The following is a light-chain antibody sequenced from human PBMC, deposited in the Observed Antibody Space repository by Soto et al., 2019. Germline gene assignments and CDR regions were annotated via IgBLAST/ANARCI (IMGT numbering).Light chain of an antibody. J-gene: IGKJ2*01. Sequence: EIVMTQSPATLSVSPGERATLSCRASQSVNSNLAWYQQTPGQAPRLLIYGASTRVAGIPARFSGSGSGTEFSLPISSLQSEDFAVYFCQQYNNRPPDTFGQGTKLEIK. CDR2: GAS. V-gene: IGKV3-15*01. CDR3: QQYNNRPPDT. CDR1: QSVNSN.